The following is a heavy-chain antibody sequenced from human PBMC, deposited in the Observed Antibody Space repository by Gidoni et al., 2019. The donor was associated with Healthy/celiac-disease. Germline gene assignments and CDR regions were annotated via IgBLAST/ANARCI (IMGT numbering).Heavy chain of an antibody. CDR3: ANAGSGCPRRFYYYYYGMDV. J-gene: IGHJ6*02. CDR1: GFTFSSYA. CDR2: ISGSGGST. Sequence: EVQLLESGGGLVQPGGSLRLSCAASGFTFSSYAMSWVRQAPGKGPEWVSAISGSGGSTYYADSVKGRFTISRDNSKNTLYLQMNSLRADDTAVYYCANAGSGCPRRFYYYYYGMDVWGQGTTVTVSS. V-gene: IGHV3-23*01. D-gene: IGHD6-19*01.